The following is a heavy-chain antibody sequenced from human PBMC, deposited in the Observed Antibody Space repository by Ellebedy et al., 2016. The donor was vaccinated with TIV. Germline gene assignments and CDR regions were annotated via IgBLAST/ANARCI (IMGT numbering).Heavy chain of an antibody. CDR3: ATRGLGRIEIDY. CDR2: IITKFGIA. Sequence: AASVKVSCKASGYTFTTYYMHWVRQAPGQGLEWMGGIITKFGIANYAQKFQGRVTITADESTSTAYMELNSLISEDTAVYYCATRGLGRIEIDYWGQGSLVTVSS. CDR1: GYTFTTYY. V-gene: IGHV1-69*13. J-gene: IGHJ4*02. D-gene: IGHD3-10*01.